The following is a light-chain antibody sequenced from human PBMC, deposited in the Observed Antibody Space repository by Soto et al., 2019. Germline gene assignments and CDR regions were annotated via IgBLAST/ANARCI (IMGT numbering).Light chain of an antibody. CDR2: DAY. V-gene: IGKV3D-20*01. CDR3: QQYGSSPS. Sequence: MVLTQSPDTLSLYPGERATLSCRASQSVSTDYLAWYQQKPGLAPRLLIYDAYSRATGISDRFSGSGSGTDFILTISRLEPEDFTVYYCQQYGSSPSFGGGTKVDIK. J-gene: IGKJ4*01. CDR1: QSVSTDY.